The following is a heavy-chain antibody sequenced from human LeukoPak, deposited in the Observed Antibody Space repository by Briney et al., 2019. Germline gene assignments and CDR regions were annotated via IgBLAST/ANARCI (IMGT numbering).Heavy chain of an antibody. CDR1: GFTFSSYA. Sequence: PGGSLRLSCAASGFTFSSYAMSWVRQAPGKGLEWVSAISGSGGSTYYADSVKGRFTISRDNSKNTLYLQMNSLRAEDTAVYYCAKTSLPSAGDPTAKRGKIIHPYAFDIWGQGTMVTVSS. D-gene: IGHD2-2*01. CDR3: AKTSLPSAGDPTAKRGKIIHPYAFDI. V-gene: IGHV3-23*01. J-gene: IGHJ3*02. CDR2: ISGSGGST.